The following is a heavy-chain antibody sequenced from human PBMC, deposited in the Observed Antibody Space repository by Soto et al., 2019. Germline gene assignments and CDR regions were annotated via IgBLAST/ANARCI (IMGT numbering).Heavy chain of an antibody. Sequence: ESGGGLVQPGGSLRLSCAASGFTFSDYWMSWVRQAPGKGLEWVANMKQDGSEKYYVDSVKGRFTISRDNAKNSLYLQMYSLTAEDTAVYYCARDEGSGWYSLYAFDIWGRGTMVTVSS. D-gene: IGHD6-19*01. CDR1: GFTFSDYW. J-gene: IGHJ3*02. CDR2: MKQDGSEK. V-gene: IGHV3-7*03. CDR3: ARDEGSGWYSLYAFDI.